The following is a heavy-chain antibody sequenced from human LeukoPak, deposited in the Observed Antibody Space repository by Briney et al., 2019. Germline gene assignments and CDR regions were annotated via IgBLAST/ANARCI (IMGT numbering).Heavy chain of an antibody. CDR3: ARGLEQWLVRWFDP. CDR2: TYYRSKWYN. Sequence: SQTLSLTFAISGDSVSSNSAAWNWIRQSPPRGLEWLGRTYYRSKWYNDYAVSVKSRITINPDTSKNQFSLQLNSVTPEDTAVYYCARGLEQWLVRWFDPWGQGTLVTVSS. D-gene: IGHD6-19*01. CDR1: GDSVSSNSAA. V-gene: IGHV6-1*01. J-gene: IGHJ5*02.